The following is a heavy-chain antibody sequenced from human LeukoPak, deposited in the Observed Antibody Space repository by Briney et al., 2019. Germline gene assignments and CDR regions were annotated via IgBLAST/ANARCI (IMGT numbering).Heavy chain of an antibody. CDR1: GGSISSGSYY. CDR3: ARSPDYDSSGYGFDP. J-gene: IGHJ5*02. Sequence: SETLSLTCTVSGGSISSGSYYWSWIRQPAGKGLEWIGRIYTSGSTNYNPSLKSRVTISVDTSKNQFSLKLSSVTAADTAVYYCARSPDYDSSGYGFDPWGQGTLVTVSS. CDR2: IYTSGST. D-gene: IGHD3-22*01. V-gene: IGHV4-61*02.